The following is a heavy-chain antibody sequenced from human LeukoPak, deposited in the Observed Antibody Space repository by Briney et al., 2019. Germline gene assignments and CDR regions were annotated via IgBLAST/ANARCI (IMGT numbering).Heavy chain of an antibody. CDR3: ARVVVVVPAATLGFDS. D-gene: IGHD2-2*01. CDR1: GGSFSGYY. CDR2: INHSGST. V-gene: IGHV4-34*01. Sequence: PSETLSLTCAVYGGSFSGYYWSWIRQPPGKGLEWIGEINHSGSTKYNPSLRSRGTISVDTSKNQSSLKLSSVTAADTAVYYCARVVVVVPAATLGFDSWGQGTLVTVSS. J-gene: IGHJ5*01.